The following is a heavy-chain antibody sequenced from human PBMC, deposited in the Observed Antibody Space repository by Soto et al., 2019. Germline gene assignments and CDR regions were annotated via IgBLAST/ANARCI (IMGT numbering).Heavy chain of an antibody. D-gene: IGHD3-3*01. J-gene: IGHJ4*02. CDR2: ICGSGDR. CDR1: GFTFISYN. Sequence: VGSLRLSCVASGFTFISYNMAWVRQAPGKGLEWVSAICGSGDRHYAGSVKGRFTISRDNSKNTLYLQMNSLRADDTAVYYCAREVPFGEIILIDYWGQGVLVTVSS. V-gene: IGHV3-23*01. CDR3: AREVPFGEIILIDY.